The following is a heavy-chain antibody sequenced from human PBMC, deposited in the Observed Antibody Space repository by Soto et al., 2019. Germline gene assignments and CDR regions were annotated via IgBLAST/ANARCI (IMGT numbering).Heavy chain of an antibody. Sequence: PSETLSLTCTVSGGSISSYYWSWIRQPPGKGLEWIGYIYYSGSTNYNPSLKSRVTISVDTSKNQFSLKLSSVTAADTAVYYCARDSFAVGYKDSSGYYYEGNWFDHWGQGTLVTVSS. CDR2: IYYSGST. CDR1: GGSISSYY. D-gene: IGHD3-22*01. V-gene: IGHV4-59*01. J-gene: IGHJ5*02. CDR3: ARDSFAVGYKDSSGYYYEGNWFDH.